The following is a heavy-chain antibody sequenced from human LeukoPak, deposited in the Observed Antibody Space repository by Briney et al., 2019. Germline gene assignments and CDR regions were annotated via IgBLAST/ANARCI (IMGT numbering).Heavy chain of an antibody. Sequence: ASVKVSCKASGYTFTGYYKHWVRQAPGQGLEWMGWINPNSGGTNYAQKFQGRVTMTRDTSISTAYMELSRLRSDDTAVYYCARLGVDTKPTDYWGQGTLVTVSS. V-gene: IGHV1-2*02. CDR2: INPNSGGT. CDR3: ARLGVDTKPTDY. CDR1: GYTFTGYY. J-gene: IGHJ4*02. D-gene: IGHD5-18*01.